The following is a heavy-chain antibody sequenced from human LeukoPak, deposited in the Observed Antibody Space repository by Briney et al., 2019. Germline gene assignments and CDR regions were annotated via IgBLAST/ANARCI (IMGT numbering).Heavy chain of an antibody. D-gene: IGHD3-10*01. CDR3: ARDPRYGSGQTWFDP. Sequence: ASVKVSCKASGYTFTSYYMHWVRQAPGQGLEWMGIINPSGGSTNCAQKLQDRVTMTRDTSTSTVYMELSSLRSEDTAVYYCARDPRYGSGQTWFDPWGQGTLVTVSS. CDR2: INPSGGST. CDR1: GYTFTSYY. J-gene: IGHJ5*02. V-gene: IGHV1-46*01.